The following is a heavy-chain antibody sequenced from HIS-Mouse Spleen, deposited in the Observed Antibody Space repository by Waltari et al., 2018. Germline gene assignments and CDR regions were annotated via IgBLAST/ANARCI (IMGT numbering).Heavy chain of an antibody. J-gene: IGHJ2*01. Sequence: QLQLQESGPGLVKPSETLSLTCTVSGGSISSSSYSWGWIRQPPGKGLEWIGSIYYSGSTYENPALKSRGTISVDTSKNQFSLKLSSVTAADTAVYYCAREIPYSSSWYDWYFDLWGRGTLVTVSS. CDR1: GGSISSSSYS. CDR3: AREIPYSSSWYDWYFDL. CDR2: IYYSGST. V-gene: IGHV4-39*07. D-gene: IGHD6-13*01.